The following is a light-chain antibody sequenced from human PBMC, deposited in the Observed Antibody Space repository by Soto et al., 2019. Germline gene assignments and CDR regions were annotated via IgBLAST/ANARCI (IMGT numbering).Light chain of an antibody. CDR1: QRVNNY. J-gene: IGKJ2*01. CDR2: DAS. CDR3: QQRSTWSGT. Sequence: EVVLTQSPATLALSPGERVNLSCRASQRVNNYLAWYQQKPGQAPRLLIYDASNRATDIPARFSGSGSRTDFTLTISTLEPEDFAVYYCQQRSTWSGTFGQGTKLEIK. V-gene: IGKV3-11*01.